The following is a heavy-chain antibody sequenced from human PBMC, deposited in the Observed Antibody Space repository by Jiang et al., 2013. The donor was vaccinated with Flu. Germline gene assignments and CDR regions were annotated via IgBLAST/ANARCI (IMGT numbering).Heavy chain of an antibody. D-gene: IGHD1-26*01. V-gene: IGHV4-39*01. J-gene: IGHJ4*02. Sequence: TISVDTSKNQFSLKLSSVTAADTAVYYCARHEELPYFDYWGQGTLVTVSS. CDR3: ARHEELPYFDY.